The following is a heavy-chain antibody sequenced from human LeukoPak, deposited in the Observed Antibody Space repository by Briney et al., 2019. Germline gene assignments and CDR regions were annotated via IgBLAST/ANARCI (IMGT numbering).Heavy chain of an antibody. Sequence: SETLSLTCTASGGSISSYYWSWIRQPPGKGLEWIGYIYYSGNTNYNPSLKSRVTISVDTSNNQFSLKLSSVTAADTAVYFCARESVRGVDTTMVHYFDYWGQGILVTVSS. D-gene: IGHD5-18*01. J-gene: IGHJ4*02. CDR1: GGSISSYY. CDR2: IYYSGNT. CDR3: ARESVRGVDTTMVHYFDY. V-gene: IGHV4-59*01.